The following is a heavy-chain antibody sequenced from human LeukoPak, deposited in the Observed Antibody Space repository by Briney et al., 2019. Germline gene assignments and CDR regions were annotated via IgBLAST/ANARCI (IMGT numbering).Heavy chain of an antibody. CDR1: GGSFSGYY. V-gene: IGHV4-34*01. Sequence: SETLSLTCAVYGGSFSGYYWSWIRQPPGKGLEWIGEINHSGSTNYNPSLKSRVTISVDTSKNQSSLKLSSVTAADTAVYYCARGHIVVVPAATSYYYYGMDVWGQGTTVTVSS. CDR2: INHSGST. CDR3: ARGHIVVVPAATSYYYYGMDV. D-gene: IGHD2-2*01. J-gene: IGHJ6*02.